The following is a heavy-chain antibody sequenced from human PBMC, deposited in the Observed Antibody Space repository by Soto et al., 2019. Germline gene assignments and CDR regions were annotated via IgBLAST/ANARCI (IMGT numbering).Heavy chain of an antibody. CDR3: ARSAPMDAGDKYYYDF. D-gene: IGHD3-16*01. Sequence: ASVKVSFKASGGTFSTFGFSWVRQAPGQGLEWMGGIIPFFGTAKYSQKFEDRITVTADESTSTVYMDLTSLTSEDTAIYYCARSAPMDAGDKYYYDFWGQGALVTVSS. V-gene: IGHV1-69*13. CDR1: GGTFSTFG. CDR2: IIPFFGTA. J-gene: IGHJ4*02.